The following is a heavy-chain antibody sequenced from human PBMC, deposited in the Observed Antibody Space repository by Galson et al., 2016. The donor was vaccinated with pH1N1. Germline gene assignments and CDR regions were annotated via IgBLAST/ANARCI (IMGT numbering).Heavy chain of an antibody. Sequence: SVKVSCKASGVTFNSNAFTWVRQAPGQGPEWMGGIIPMFGITNYAQKFQGRVTISTDELKSTAFMELSSLTSDDTAVYYCARGQGYHIQRGWFDPWGQGTLVSVSS. J-gene: IGHJ5*02. D-gene: IGHD2-15*01. V-gene: IGHV1-69*05. CDR3: ARGQGYHIQRGWFDP. CDR2: IIPMFGIT. CDR1: GVTFNSNA.